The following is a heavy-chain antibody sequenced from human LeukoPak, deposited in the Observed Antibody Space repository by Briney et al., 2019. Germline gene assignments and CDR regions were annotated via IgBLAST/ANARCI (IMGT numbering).Heavy chain of an antibody. Sequence: QPGGSLRLSCAASGFALSSYGMYWVRQTPDKGLEWVAYSRRDGTYVNYADSVKGRFIISRDNSKNTLGLQMNSLRVEDTALYHCASGGPTRGTLASWGQGTLVPVSS. V-gene: IGHV3-30*02. CDR3: ASGGPTRGTLAS. CDR1: GFALSSYG. J-gene: IGHJ4*02. D-gene: IGHD1-26*01. CDR2: SRRDGTYV.